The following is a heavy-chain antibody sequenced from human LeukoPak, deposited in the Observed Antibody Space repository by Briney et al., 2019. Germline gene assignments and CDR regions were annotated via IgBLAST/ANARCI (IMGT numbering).Heavy chain of an antibody. CDR3: AILAAAGFAFDI. CDR2: LYSGGGA. J-gene: IGHJ3*02. CDR1: GFSVNTNY. V-gene: IGHV3-53*05. Sequence: GGSLRLSCAASGFSVNTNYMTWVRQAPGKGLEWVSVLYSGGGAYYADSVKDRFTISRDYSQNTLLLQMNSLRAEDTALYYCAILAAAGFAFDIWGQGTMVTVSS. D-gene: IGHD6-13*01.